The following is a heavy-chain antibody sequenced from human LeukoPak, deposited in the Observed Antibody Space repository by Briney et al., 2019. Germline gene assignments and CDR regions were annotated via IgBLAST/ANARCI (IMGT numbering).Heavy chain of an antibody. J-gene: IGHJ3*02. CDR3: ARDFFTMVRGAQSRGAFDI. D-gene: IGHD3-10*01. CDR2: IYSGGST. V-gene: IGHV3-66*02. Sequence: PGGSLRLSCAASGFTVSSNYMSWVRQAPGKGLELVSVIYSGGSTYYADSVKGRFTISRDNSKNTPYLQMNSLRAEDTAVYYGARDFFTMVRGAQSRGAFDIWGQGTMVTVSS. CDR1: GFTVSSNY.